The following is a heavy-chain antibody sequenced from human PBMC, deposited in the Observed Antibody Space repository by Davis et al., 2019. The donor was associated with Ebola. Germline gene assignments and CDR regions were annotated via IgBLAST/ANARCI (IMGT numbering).Heavy chain of an antibody. Sequence: TVSCLASGYSFITHWIGWVRQMPGKGLEWMTHLHPGTSDIRYSPSFQGHVTISVDNSISTAYLQWSSLKASDTAMYYCTSQGHRGSYLIHDYWGQGTQVIVSS. V-gene: IGHV5-51*01. D-gene: IGHD5-18*01. CDR1: GYSFITHW. CDR2: LHPGTSDI. J-gene: IGHJ4*02. CDR3: TSQGHRGSYLIHDY.